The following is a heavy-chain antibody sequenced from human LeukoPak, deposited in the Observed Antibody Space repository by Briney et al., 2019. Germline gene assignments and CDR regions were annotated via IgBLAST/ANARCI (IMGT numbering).Heavy chain of an antibody. CDR3: ASNTATVFDY. CDR2: VYYSGST. Sequence: SETLSLTCAVYGGSFSGYYWSWIRQPPGKGLEWIGYVYYSGSTEYNPSLRSRVTMSLEMSKHQFSLNLTSVTAADTAVYYCASNTATVFDYWGQGALVTVSS. CDR1: GGSFSGYY. V-gene: IGHV4-59*01. D-gene: IGHD2-21*02. J-gene: IGHJ4*02.